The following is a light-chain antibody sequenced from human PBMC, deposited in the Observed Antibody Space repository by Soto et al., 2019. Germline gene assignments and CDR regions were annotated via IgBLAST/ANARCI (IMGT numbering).Light chain of an antibody. Sequence: QSALTQPASVSGSPGQSITISCTGTSSDIGDSNFVSWYQQHPGKAPKLIIFEVSTRPSGVSNRFSGSKSDNTASITISGLQAEDEAHYYCSSPANTLGVFGAGTKLTVL. CDR3: SSPANTLGV. CDR1: SSDIGDSNF. V-gene: IGLV2-14*01. J-gene: IGLJ3*02. CDR2: EVS.